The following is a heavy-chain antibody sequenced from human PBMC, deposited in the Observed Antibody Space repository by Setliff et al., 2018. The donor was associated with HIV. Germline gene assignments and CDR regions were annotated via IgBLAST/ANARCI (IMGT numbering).Heavy chain of an antibody. V-gene: IGHV1-46*01. CDR3: AREFPEGTKGFDY. CDR1: GDTFTTYF. CDR2: IAPSSGGI. J-gene: IGHJ4*02. Sequence: ASVKVSCKAPGDTFTTYFMHWVRQAPGQGLEWVGRIAPSSGGIHYAQKFQDRVTMTRDTSTSTVYMDLSRLRSEGTAVYYCAREFPEGTKGFDYWGQGTLVTVSS. D-gene: IGHD1-1*01.